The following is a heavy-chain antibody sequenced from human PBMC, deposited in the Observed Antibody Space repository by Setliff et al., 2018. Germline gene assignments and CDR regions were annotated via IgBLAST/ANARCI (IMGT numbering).Heavy chain of an antibody. J-gene: IGHJ4*02. CDR3: ARGSEFYYGSGTIDS. D-gene: IGHD3-10*01. CDR1: GFTFSSYW. CDR2: IKQDGSEK. V-gene: IGHV3-7*03. Sequence: GESLKISCAASGFTFSSYWMSWVRQAPGKGLEWVANIKQDGSEKYYVDSVKGRFTISRDNAKNSLYLQMNSLRAEDTAVYYCARGSEFYYGSGTIDSWGPGTLVTVSS.